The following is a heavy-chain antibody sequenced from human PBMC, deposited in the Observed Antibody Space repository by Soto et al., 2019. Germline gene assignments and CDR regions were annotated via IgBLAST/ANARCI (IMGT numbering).Heavy chain of an antibody. Sequence: EVQLVESGGGLVQPGRSLRLSCAASGFTFDDYAMHWVRQAPGKGLEWVSGINWNSGNIGYADSVQGRFTISRDNAKNSLYLQMNSLRAEDTALYYCAKSSGGACCSYYMDVWGKGTTVTVSS. D-gene: IGHD2-21*02. J-gene: IGHJ6*03. CDR3: AKSSGGACCSYYMDV. V-gene: IGHV3-9*01. CDR2: INWNSGNI. CDR1: GFTFDDYA.